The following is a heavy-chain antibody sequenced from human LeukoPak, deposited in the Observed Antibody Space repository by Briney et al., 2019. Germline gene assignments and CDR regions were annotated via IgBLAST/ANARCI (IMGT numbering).Heavy chain of an antibody. CDR1: GYTFTSYY. CDR2: INPSGGST. D-gene: IGHD1-26*01. J-gene: IGHJ4*02. Sequence: GASVMVSCKASGYTFTSYYMHWVRQAPGQGLEWMGIINPSGGSTSYAQKFQGRVTMTRDTSTSTVYMELSSLRSEDTAVYYCARDEWELLRADYWGQGTLVTVSS. V-gene: IGHV1-46*01. CDR3: ARDEWELLRADY.